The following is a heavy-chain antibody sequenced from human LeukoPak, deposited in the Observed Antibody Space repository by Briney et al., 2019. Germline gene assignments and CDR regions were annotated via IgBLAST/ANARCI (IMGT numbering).Heavy chain of an antibody. CDR3: ARDRKRSYFDY. CDR2: IREDGSEK. V-gene: IGHV3-7*01. Sequence: GGSLRLSCAASGFTFSNYWMNWVRQAPGKGLEWVATIREDGSEKYYVDSVKGRFTISRDNSRNTLNLQMNSLRADDTTVYYCARDRKRSYFDYWGQGTLVTVSS. D-gene: IGHD6-25*01. CDR1: GFTFSNYW. J-gene: IGHJ4*02.